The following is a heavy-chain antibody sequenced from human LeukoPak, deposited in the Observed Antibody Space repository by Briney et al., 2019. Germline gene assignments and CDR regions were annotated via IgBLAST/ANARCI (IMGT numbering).Heavy chain of an antibody. V-gene: IGHV3-7*03. CDR2: IKQDGSEK. CDR3: ARIQARDSYNWGVFDY. D-gene: IGHD5-24*01. CDR1: GFTFSSYW. Sequence: GGSLRLSCAASGFTFSSYWMSWVSQAPGKGLEWVTNIKQDGSEKYYVDSVKGRFTISRDNSKNTLYLQMNSLRAEDTAVYYCARIQARDSYNWGVFDYWGQGTLVTVSS. J-gene: IGHJ4*02.